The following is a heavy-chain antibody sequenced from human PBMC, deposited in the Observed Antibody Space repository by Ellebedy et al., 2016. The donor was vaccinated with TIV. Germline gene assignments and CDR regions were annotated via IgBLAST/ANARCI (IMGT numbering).Heavy chain of an antibody. J-gene: IGHJ4*02. D-gene: IGHD6-19*01. CDR3: AKAAGSGWPNKFDY. CDR2: ISWNSGSI. V-gene: IGHV3-9*01. CDR1: GFTFDDYA. Sequence: GGSLRLSCAASGFTFDDYAMHWVRQAPGKGLEWVSGISWNSGSIGYADSVKGRFTISRDNAKNSLYLQMNSLRAEDTALYYCAKAAGSGWPNKFDYWGQGTLVTVSS.